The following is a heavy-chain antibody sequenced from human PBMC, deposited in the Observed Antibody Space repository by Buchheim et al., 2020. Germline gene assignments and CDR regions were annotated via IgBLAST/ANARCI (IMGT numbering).Heavy chain of an antibody. V-gene: IGHV4-61*02. D-gene: IGHD6-13*01. CDR2: IYTSGST. CDR3: ARGSYSSSWYLSNWFDP. CDR1: GGSISSGSYY. J-gene: IGHJ5*02. Sequence: QVQLQESGPGLVKPSQTLSLTCTVSGGSISSGSYYWSWIRQPAGKGLEWIGRIYTSGSTNTNPSLKSRVTISLNTSKNQLSLKLSSVTAADTAVYYCARGSYSSSWYLSNWFDPWGQGTL.